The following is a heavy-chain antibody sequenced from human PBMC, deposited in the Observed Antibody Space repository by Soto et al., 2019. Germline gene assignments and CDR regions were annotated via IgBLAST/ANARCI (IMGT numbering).Heavy chain of an antibody. V-gene: IGHV3-23*01. CDR1: GFTFSDYA. CDR2: IIGSGGTT. J-gene: IGHJ6*02. Sequence: GGSLRLSCAASGFTFSDYAMSWVRQAPGKGLQWVSGIIGSGGTTYYVDSVRGRFTISRDNSKNTVFLQMSSLRAEDTAIYYCVKETPGMDVWGQGTTVTVSS. CDR3: VKETPGMDV.